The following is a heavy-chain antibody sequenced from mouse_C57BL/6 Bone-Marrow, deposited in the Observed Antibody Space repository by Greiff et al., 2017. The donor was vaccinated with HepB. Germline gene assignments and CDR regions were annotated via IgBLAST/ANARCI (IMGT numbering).Heavy chain of an antibody. D-gene: IGHD2-5*01. CDR3: VRDRSFYYSNYEGGMDY. J-gene: IGHJ4*01. CDR2: IRSKSSNYAT. V-gene: IGHV10-3*01. CDR1: GFTFNTYA. Sequence: DVHLVESGGGLVQPKGSLKLSCAASGFTFNTYAMHWVRQAPGKGLEWVARIRSKSSNYATYYADSVKDRFTISRDDSQSMLYLQMNNLKTEDTAMYYCVRDRSFYYSNYEGGMDYWGQGTSVTVSS.